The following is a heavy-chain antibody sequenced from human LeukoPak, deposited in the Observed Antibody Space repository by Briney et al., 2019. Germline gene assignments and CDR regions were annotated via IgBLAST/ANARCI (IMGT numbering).Heavy chain of an antibody. V-gene: IGHV3-23*01. CDR3: AKGAYYDL. D-gene: IGHD3-22*01. Sequence: PGGSLRLSCAASGFTFSSYSMSWVRQAPGKGLEWVSTIKGRFTISRDNSKNTLYLQMNSLRAEDTAVYYCAKGAYYDLWGQGTLVTVSS. CDR2: I. CDR1: GFTFSSYS. J-gene: IGHJ4*02.